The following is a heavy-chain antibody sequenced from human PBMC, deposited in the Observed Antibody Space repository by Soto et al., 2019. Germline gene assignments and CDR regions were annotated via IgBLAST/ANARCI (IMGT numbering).Heavy chain of an antibody. V-gene: IGHV3-23*01. D-gene: IGHD2-2*01. Sequence: GGSLRLSCAASGFTFSSYAMTWVRQAPGKGLEWVSEISGSGGSTSYADSVKGRFTISRDNSKNTLYLQMKSLRAEDTAVYYCAKAISAAPIIVPAAIDCWGQGTLVTVSS. CDR3: AKAISAAPIIVPAAIDC. CDR1: GFTFSSYA. CDR2: ISGSGGST. J-gene: IGHJ4*02.